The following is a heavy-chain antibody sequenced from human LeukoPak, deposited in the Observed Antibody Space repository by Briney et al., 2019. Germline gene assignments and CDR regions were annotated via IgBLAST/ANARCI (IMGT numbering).Heavy chain of an antibody. CDR2: IYPSGST. V-gene: IGHV4-61*02. CDR1: GGSISSGSYH. CDR3: ARDTYGPHWFDP. Sequence: SQTLSLTCTVSGGSISSGSYHWSWIRQPAGKALEWIGRIYPSGSTNYDPSLKSRVTISVDTSKNQFSLKLTSVTAADTAVYYCARDTYGPHWFDPWGQGTLVTVSS. J-gene: IGHJ5*02. D-gene: IGHD4-17*01.